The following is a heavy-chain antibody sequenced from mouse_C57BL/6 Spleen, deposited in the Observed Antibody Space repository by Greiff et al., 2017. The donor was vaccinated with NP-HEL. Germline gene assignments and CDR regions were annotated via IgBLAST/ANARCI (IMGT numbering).Heavy chain of an antibody. CDR3: ARLLLLKYSFDD. D-gene: IGHD1-1*01. CDR2: IYPRSGNT. CDR1: GYTFTSYG. J-gene: IGHJ2*01. Sequence: VQLQESGAELARPGASVKLSCKASGYTFTSYGISWVKQRTGQGLEWIGEIYPRSGNTYYNEKFKGKATLTADKSSSTAYMELRSLTSEDSAVYFCARLLLLKYSFDDWGEGTTLTVSS. V-gene: IGHV1-81*01.